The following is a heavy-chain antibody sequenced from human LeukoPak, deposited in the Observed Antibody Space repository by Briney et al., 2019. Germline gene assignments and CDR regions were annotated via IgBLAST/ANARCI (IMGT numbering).Heavy chain of an antibody. CDR2: IWYDGSNK. J-gene: IGHJ4*02. CDR1: GFTFSSYG. CDR3: ARDSFPSGERRDIDY. Sequence: GRSLRLFCAASGFTFSSYGMHWVRQAPGKALEWVAVIWYDGSNKYYADSVKGRFTISRDNSKNMLYLQMNSLRAEDTAVYYCARDSFPSGERRDIDYWGQGTLATVSS. V-gene: IGHV3-33*08. D-gene: IGHD2-15*01.